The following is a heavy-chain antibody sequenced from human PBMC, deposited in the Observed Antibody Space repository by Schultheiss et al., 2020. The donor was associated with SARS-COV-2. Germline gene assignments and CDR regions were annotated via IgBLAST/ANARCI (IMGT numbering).Heavy chain of an antibody. CDR1: GGSISSYY. J-gene: IGHJ6*02. CDR2: IYYSGST. V-gene: IGHV4-59*12. Sequence: SETLSLTCTVSGGSISSYYWSWIRQPPGKGLEWIGYIYYSGSTNYNPSLKSRVTMSLDTSMNHFSLRLSSVTAADTAVYYCARGPDGYTLGILYYYGMDVWGQGTTVTVSS. D-gene: IGHD5-24*01. CDR3: ARGPDGYTLGILYYYGMDV.